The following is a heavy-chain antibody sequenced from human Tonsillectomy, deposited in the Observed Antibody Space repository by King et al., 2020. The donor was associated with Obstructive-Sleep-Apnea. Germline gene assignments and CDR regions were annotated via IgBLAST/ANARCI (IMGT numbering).Heavy chain of an antibody. Sequence: QLVQSGTEVKKPGESLRISCKVSEDLLSNSFITWVRQMPGKGLECVGQIDPRDSYTEYSPPFQGHVTIALDKSLNSAYLQWNSLKASDTALYYCARFSEAGVHWGQGTLVTVSS. CDR1: EDLLSNSF. CDR2: IDPRDSYT. V-gene: IGHV5-10-1*01. J-gene: IGHJ4*02. D-gene: IGHD6-19*01. CDR3: ARFSEAGVH.